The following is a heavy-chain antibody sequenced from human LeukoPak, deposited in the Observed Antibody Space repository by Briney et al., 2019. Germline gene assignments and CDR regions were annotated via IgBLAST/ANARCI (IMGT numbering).Heavy chain of an antibody. J-gene: IGHJ5*02. D-gene: IGHD2-2*01. V-gene: IGHV1-3*01. CDR2: INAGNGNT. CDR1: GYTFTSYA. CDR3: ARGYCSSTSCYDGFDP. Sequence: ASVKVSCKASGYTFTSYAMHWVRQAPGQRLEWMGWINAGNGNTKYSQKFQGRVTITRGTSASTAYMELSSLRSEDTAVYYCARGYCSSTSCYDGFDPWGQGTLVTVSS.